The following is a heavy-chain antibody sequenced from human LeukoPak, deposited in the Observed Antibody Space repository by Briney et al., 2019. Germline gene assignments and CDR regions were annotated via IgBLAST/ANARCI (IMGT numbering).Heavy chain of an antibody. CDR1: GYTFTSYG. CDR2: ISAYNGNT. CDR3: ARAFRGGSSGWYGY. V-gene: IGHV1-18*01. J-gene: IGHJ4*02. D-gene: IGHD6-19*01. Sequence: ASVKVSYKASGYTFTSYGISWVRQAPGQGLEWMGWISAYNGNTNYAQKLQGRVTMTTDTSTSTAYMELRSLRSDDTAVYYCARAFRGGSSGWYGYWGQGTLVTVSS.